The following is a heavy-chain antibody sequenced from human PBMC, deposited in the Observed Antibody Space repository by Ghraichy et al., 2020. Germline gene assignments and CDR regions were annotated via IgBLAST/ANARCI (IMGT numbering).Heavy chain of an antibody. V-gene: IGHV3-23*01. CDR3: AKGPPGSGWEYFDY. J-gene: IGHJ4*02. CDR1: GFTFSSYA. D-gene: IGHD3-10*01. Sequence: GGSLRLSCAASGFTFSSYAMTWVRQAPGKGLEWVSAISGSGASTYYADSVKGRFTISRDNSKNTLYVQMNSLRAEDTAVYYCAKGPPGSGWEYFDYWGQGTLVTVSS. CDR2: ISGSGAST.